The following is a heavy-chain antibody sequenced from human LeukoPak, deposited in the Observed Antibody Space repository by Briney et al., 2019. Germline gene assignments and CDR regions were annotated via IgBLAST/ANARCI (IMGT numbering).Heavy chain of an antibody. CDR1: GYSISSGYY. CDR2: IYHSGST. V-gene: IGHV4-38-2*02. J-gene: IGHJ4*02. Sequence: SETLSLTCTVSGYSISSGYYWGWIRQPPGKGLEWNGSIYHSGSTCYNPSLKSRVTISVDTSKNQFSLKLSSVTAADTAVYYCARHDSSGYYFDYWGQGTLVTVSS. CDR3: ARHDSSGYYFDY. D-gene: IGHD3-22*01.